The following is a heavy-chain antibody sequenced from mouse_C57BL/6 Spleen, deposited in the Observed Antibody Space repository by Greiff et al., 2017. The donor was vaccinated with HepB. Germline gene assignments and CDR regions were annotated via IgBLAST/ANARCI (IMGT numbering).Heavy chain of an antibody. V-gene: IGHV7-1*01. CDR3: ARDAYYDYDGPFAY. D-gene: IGHD2-4*01. Sequence: EVMLVESGGGLVQSGRSLRLSCATSGFTFSDFYMEWVRQAPGKGLEWIAASRNKANDYTTEYSASVKGRFIVSRDTSQSILYLQMNALRAEDTAIYYCARDAYYDYDGPFAYWGQGTLVTVSA. CDR2: SRNKANDYTT. J-gene: IGHJ3*01. CDR1: GFTFSDFY.